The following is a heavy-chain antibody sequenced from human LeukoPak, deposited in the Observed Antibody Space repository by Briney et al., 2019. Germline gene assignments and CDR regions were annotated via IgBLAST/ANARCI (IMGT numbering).Heavy chain of an antibody. CDR1: GYTFTSYG. D-gene: IGHD3-22*01. V-gene: IGHV1-18*01. Sequence: ASEKVSCKASGYTFTSYGISWVRQAPGQGLEWMGWISAYNGNTNYAQKLQGRVTMTTDTSTSTAYMELSRLRSDDTAVYYCARWGGSGYYYEASRPTDYWGQGTLVTVSS. CDR2: ISAYNGNT. CDR3: ARWGGSGYYYEASRPTDY. J-gene: IGHJ4*02.